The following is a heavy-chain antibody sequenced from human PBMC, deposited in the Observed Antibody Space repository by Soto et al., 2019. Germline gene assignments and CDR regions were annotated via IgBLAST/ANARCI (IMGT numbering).Heavy chain of an antibody. Sequence: SETLSLTCAVSGTSISGDYWWGWIRQTPGKGLEWIGYISSGGATHYNPSLGSRLTMSVDTSRSQFSLKLSSVTAVDAALYYCTRKTGGYYFFEYWGRGTLVTVSS. V-gene: IGHV4-28*01. CDR3: TRKTGGYYFFEY. CDR2: ISSGGAT. D-gene: IGHD2-8*02. CDR1: GTSISGDYW. J-gene: IGHJ4*02.